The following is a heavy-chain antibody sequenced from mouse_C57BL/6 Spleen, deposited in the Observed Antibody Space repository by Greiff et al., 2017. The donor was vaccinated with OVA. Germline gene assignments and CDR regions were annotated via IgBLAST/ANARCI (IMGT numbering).Heavy chain of an antibody. CDR3: ARPNWYYFDY. D-gene: IGHD4-1*01. CDR1: GFTFSDYG. V-gene: IGHV5-17*01. J-gene: IGHJ2*01. Sequence: EVMLVESGGGLVKPGGSLKLSCAASGFTFSDYGMHWVRQAPEKGLEWVAYISSGSSTIYYADTVKGRFIISRDNAKNTLFLQMTSLRSEDTAMYYCARPNWYYFDYWGQGTTLTVSS. CDR2: ISSGSSTI.